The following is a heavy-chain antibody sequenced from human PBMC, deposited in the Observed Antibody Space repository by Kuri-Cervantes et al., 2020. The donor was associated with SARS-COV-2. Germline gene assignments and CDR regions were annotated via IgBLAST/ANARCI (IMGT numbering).Heavy chain of an antibody. CDR2: ISSSSSYI. CDR1: GFTFSDFA. V-gene: IGHV3-21*01. CDR3: ARGYRYNLPYFDY. Sequence: GGSLRLPCAASGFTFSDFAMHWARQAPGKGLEWVSSISSSSSYIYYADSVKGRFTISRENAKNSLYLQTNSLRAEDTAVYYCARGYRYNLPYFDYWGQGTLVTVSS. J-gene: IGHJ4*02. D-gene: IGHD1-1*01.